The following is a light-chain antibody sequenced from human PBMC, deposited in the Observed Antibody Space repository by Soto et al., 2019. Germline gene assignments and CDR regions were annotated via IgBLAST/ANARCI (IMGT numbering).Light chain of an antibody. J-gene: IGKJ4*01. CDR2: GAS. CDR1: QSVSSSC. Sequence: EVVLTQSPGTLSLSPGERATLSCRASQSVSSSCLAWYQQKPGQAPRLLIYGASSRATGIPDRFSGSGSGTDFALTISRLEPEDFAVYYCQQYGTPSLTFGGGTKVEIK. V-gene: IGKV3-20*01. CDR3: QQYGTPSLT.